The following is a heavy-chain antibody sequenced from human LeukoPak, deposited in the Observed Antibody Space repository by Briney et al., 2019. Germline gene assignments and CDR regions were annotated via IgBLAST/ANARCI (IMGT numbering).Heavy chain of an antibody. J-gene: IGHJ4*02. V-gene: IGHV3-7*01. CDR2: IKQDGSKK. CDR3: ARESYVWGSYRYYFDY. Sequence: PGGSLRLSCVASGFPFSSYWMTWVRQAPGKGLECVANIKQDGSKKSYVDSVKGRFTNSRDNSKNTLYLQMNSLRAEDTAVYYCARESYVWGSYRYYFDYWGQGTLVTVSS. D-gene: IGHD3-16*02. CDR1: GFPFSSYW.